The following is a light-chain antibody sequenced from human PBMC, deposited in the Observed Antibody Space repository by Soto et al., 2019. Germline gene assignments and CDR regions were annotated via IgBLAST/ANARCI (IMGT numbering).Light chain of an antibody. Sequence: QLVLTQPPSVSGAPGQRVTISCTGSGSNIGAGYDVHWYQQLPGTAPKLLIYANSARPSGVPDRFSGSKSGTSASLAITGLQAEDEADYYCQSYDSSLSGRVVFGGGTKVTVL. V-gene: IGLV1-40*01. CDR1: GSNIGAGYD. CDR3: QSYDSSLSGRVV. J-gene: IGLJ2*01. CDR2: ANS.